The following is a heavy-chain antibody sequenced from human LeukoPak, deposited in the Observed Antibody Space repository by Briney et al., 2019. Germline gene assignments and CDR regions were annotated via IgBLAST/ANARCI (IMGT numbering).Heavy chain of an antibody. CDR3: ARVTGSSSWSRKFDY. CDR1: GGSFSGYY. Sequence: PSETLPLTFAVYGGSFSGYYWSWLRQPPGKGLEWIGDINHSGSTNYNPSLKSRVTISVDTSKNQFSLKLSSVTAADTAVYYCARVTGSSSWSRKFDYRGQGTLGTGSS. D-gene: IGHD6-13*01. J-gene: IGHJ4*02. V-gene: IGHV4-34*01. CDR2: INHSGST.